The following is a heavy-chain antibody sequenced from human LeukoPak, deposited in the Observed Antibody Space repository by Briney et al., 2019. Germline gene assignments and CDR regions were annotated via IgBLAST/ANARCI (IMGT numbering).Heavy chain of an antibody. CDR3: ARDHIVVVTASDRFDY. CDR2: ISAYNFNT. V-gene: IGHV1-18*01. CDR1: GYTFTSYG. D-gene: IGHD2-21*02. J-gene: IGHJ4*02. Sequence: ASVKVSCKASGYTFTSYGISWVRQAPGQGLEWMGWISAYNFNTNYAQKLQGRVTMTTDTSTSTAYMELRSLRSDDTAVYYCARDHIVVVTASDRFDYWGQGTLVTVSS.